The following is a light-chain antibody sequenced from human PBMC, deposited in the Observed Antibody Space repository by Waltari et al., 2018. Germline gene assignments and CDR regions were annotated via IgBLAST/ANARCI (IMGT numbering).Light chain of an antibody. J-gene: IGLJ2*01. V-gene: IGLV2-14*03. Sequence: QSALTQPASVSESPGQSITLSCTTTRRCDNPYNYVSWYQQHPGPAPKLLIYDVNNRPSGGSDRFSGSKSGNAASLTISRLQAEDEADYYCSSYTASGTLVFGGGTRLTVL. CDR3: SSYTASGTLV. CDR2: DVN. CDR1: RRCDNPYNY.